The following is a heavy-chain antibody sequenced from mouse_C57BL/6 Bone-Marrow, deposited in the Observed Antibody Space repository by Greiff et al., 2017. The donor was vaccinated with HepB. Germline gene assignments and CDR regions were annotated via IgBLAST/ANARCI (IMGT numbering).Heavy chain of an antibody. D-gene: IGHD2-5*01. Sequence: QVQLQQPGAELVRPGSSVKLSCKASGYTFTSYWMHWVKQRPIQGLEWIGNIDPSDSETHYNQKFKDKATLTVDKSSSTAYMQLSSLTSEDSVVYYCAISGYSNYLDYWGQGTTLTVSS. J-gene: IGHJ2*01. CDR3: AISGYSNYLDY. V-gene: IGHV1-52*01. CDR1: GYTFTSYW. CDR2: IDPSDSET.